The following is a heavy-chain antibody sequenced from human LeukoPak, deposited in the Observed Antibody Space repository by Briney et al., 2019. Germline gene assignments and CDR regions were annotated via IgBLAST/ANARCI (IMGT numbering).Heavy chain of an antibody. V-gene: IGHV4-30-2*01. CDR1: GGPISSGDYS. D-gene: IGHD4-17*01. Sequence: PSETLSLTCAVSGGPISSGDYSWSWIRQPPGKGLEWIGYIYHSGSTYYNPSLKSRVTISVDRSKNQFSLKLSSVTAADTAVYYCARYYGDYGRYFDYWGQGTLVTVSS. CDR3: ARYYGDYGRYFDY. CDR2: IYHSGST. J-gene: IGHJ4*02.